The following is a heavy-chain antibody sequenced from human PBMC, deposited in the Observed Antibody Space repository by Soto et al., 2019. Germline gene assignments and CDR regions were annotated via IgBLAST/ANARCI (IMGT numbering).Heavy chain of an antibody. Sequence: SVKRSCKASGGKFSNYTISSVRQAPGQGLEWMGRIIPILGIANYAQKFQGRVTITADKSTSTAYMELSSLRSEDTAVYYCASGSGWYKFDYWGQGTLVTVSS. J-gene: IGHJ4*02. V-gene: IGHV1-69*02. CDR1: GGKFSNYT. D-gene: IGHD6-19*01. CDR2: IIPILGIA. CDR3: ASGSGWYKFDY.